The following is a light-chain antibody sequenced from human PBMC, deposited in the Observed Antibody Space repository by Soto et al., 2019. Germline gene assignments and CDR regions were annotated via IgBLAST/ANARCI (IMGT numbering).Light chain of an antibody. CDR3: CSYAGSTTSWV. J-gene: IGLJ3*02. V-gene: IGLV2-23*02. Sequence: QSALTQPASVSGSPGQSITISCTGTSSDVGSYNLDSWYQQHADKAPKLMIYDVSKRPSGISNRFSGSKSGSTASLTISGLQAEDEADYYCCSYAGSTTSWVFGGGTKLTVL. CDR2: DVS. CDR1: SSDVGSYNL.